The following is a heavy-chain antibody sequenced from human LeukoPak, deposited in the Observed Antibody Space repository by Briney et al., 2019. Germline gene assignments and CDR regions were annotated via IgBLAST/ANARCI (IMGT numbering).Heavy chain of an antibody. CDR3: ARAQYCSGGSCYSGYYYYYMDV. J-gene: IGHJ6*03. D-gene: IGHD2-15*01. Sequence: SETLSLTCTVSGGSIRSYYWSLIRQPPGKGLEWIGYIYYSGSTNYNPSLKSRVTISVDTSKKQFSLKLSSVTAADTAVYYCARAQYCSGGSCYSGYYYYYMDVWGKGTTVTVSS. V-gene: IGHV4-59*01. CDR1: GGSIRSYY. CDR2: IYYSGST.